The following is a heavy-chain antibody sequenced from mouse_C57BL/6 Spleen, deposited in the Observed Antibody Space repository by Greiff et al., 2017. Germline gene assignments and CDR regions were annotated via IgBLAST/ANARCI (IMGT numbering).Heavy chain of an antibody. CDR2: IDPSDSYT. CDR1: GYTFTSYW. Sequence: VQLQQPGAELVRPGTSVKLSCKASGYTFTSYWMHWVKQRPGQGLEWIGVIDPSDSYTNSNQKFKGQATLTVDTSSSTAYMQHSSLTSEDSAVYYCARRGYDYDEDYYAMDYWGQGTSVTVSS. V-gene: IGHV1-59*01. D-gene: IGHD2-4*01. J-gene: IGHJ4*01. CDR3: ARRGYDYDEDYYAMDY.